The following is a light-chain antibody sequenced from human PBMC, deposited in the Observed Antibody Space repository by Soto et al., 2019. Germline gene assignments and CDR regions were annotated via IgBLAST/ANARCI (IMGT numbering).Light chain of an antibody. Sequence: DIQMTQSPSSLSASVGDRVTIACQASQDIVKCLNWYQQKPGKAPELLIYDASNLEPGVPSRFRGSGSGTHFTFTISSLHPEDIATYYCQHYVTLPPTFGQGTTVDIK. J-gene: IGKJ2*01. CDR1: QDIVKC. V-gene: IGKV1-33*01. CDR3: QHYVTLPPT. CDR2: DAS.